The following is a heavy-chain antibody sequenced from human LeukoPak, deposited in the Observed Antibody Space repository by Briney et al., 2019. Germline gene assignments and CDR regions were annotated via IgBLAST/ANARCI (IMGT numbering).Heavy chain of an antibody. CDR3: GMSGDRVPLQDDVFDI. CDR2: IYPGDSGP. V-gene: IGHV5-51*01. Sequence: GESLKISCKVSGYSFTSYCIGWVRQMPGKGLEWMGIIYPGDSGPTYSPSFQGQVTISVDKSINTAYLQWSSLQASDTAMYYCGMSGDRVPLQDDVFDIWGQGTMVTVST. CDR1: GYSFTSYC. D-gene: IGHD1-26*01. J-gene: IGHJ3*02.